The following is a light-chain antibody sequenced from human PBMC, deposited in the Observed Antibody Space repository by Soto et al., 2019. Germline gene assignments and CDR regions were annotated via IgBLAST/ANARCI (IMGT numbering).Light chain of an antibody. CDR3: QQHNSYSFT. V-gene: IGKV1-5*01. CDR1: QSISSW. CDR2: DAS. Sequence: EIQMTQSPSTLSASVGDRVTITCRASQSISSWLAWYQQKPGEAPKLLIYDASSWESGVPSRFSGSGSGTEFTLTISSLQPEDFATYYCQQHNSYSFTFGPGTKVDIK. J-gene: IGKJ3*01.